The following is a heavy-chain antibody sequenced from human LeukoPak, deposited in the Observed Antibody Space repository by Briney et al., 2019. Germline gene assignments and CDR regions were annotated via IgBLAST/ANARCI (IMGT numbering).Heavy chain of an antibody. CDR3: ATPESRRGYYYYYMDV. J-gene: IGHJ6*03. Sequence: ASVKVSCKASGYTFTGYYVHWVRQAPGQGLEWMGWINPNSGGTNYAQKFQGRVTMTRDTSISTAYMELSRLRSDDTAVYYCATPESRRGYYYYYMDVWGKGTTVTVSS. V-gene: IGHV1-2*02. D-gene: IGHD3-10*01. CDR1: GYTFTGYY. CDR2: INPNSGGT.